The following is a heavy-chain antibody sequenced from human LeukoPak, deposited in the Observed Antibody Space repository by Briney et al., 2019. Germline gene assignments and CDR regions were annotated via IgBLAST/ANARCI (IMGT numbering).Heavy chain of an antibody. Sequence: PSETLSLTCTVSGGSISSYYWTWIRQPPGKGLEWIGYIYYSGSTNYNPSLKSRVTISVDTSKNQFSLKLSSVTTADTAVYYCARATYYFDTSGYPHVDFWGQGTLVTVSS. J-gene: IGHJ4*02. CDR3: ARATYYFDTSGYPHVDF. V-gene: IGHV4-59*01. CDR1: GGSISSYY. CDR2: IYYSGST. D-gene: IGHD3-22*01.